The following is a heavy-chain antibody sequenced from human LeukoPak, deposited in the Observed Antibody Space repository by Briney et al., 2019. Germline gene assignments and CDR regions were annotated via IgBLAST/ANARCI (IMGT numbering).Heavy chain of an antibody. D-gene: IGHD2-15*01. Sequence: PSETLSLTCTVSGGSISSYYWSWIRQPPGKGLEWIGYIYNSGSTNYNPSLKSRVTISIDTSKNQLSLKLSSVTAADTAVYYCARDNCSGGSCYGYHYYGMDVGGQGTTVTVSS. CDR2: IYNSGST. J-gene: IGHJ6*02. V-gene: IGHV4-59*01. CDR1: GGSISSYY. CDR3: ARDNCSGGSCYGYHYYGMDV.